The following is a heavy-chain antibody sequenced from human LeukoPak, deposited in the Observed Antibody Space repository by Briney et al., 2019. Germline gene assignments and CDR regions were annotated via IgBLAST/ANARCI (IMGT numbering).Heavy chain of an antibody. Sequence: SETLSLTCAVYGGSFSGYYWSWIRQPPGKGLEWIGEINHSGSTNYNPSLKSRVTISVDTSKNQFSLKLSSVTAADTAVYYCVRARTRYGSGSYYPYYFDYWGQGTLVTVSS. CDR1: GGSFSGYY. CDR3: VRARTRYGSGSYYPYYFDY. V-gene: IGHV4-34*01. J-gene: IGHJ4*02. D-gene: IGHD3-10*01. CDR2: INHSGST.